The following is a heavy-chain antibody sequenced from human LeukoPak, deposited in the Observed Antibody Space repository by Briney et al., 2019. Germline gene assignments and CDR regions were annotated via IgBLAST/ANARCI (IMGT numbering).Heavy chain of an antibody. CDR3: ARDQGLWFGELNWFDP. CDR1: GGSISSSSYY. CDR2: IYYSGST. J-gene: IGHJ5*02. V-gene: IGHV4-39*07. D-gene: IGHD3-10*01. Sequence: SETLSLTCTVSGGSISSSSYYWGWIRQPPGKGLEWIGSIYYSGSTYYNPPLKSRVTISVDTSKNQFSLKLSSVTAADTAVYYCARDQGLWFGELNWFDPSGQGTPVTVSS.